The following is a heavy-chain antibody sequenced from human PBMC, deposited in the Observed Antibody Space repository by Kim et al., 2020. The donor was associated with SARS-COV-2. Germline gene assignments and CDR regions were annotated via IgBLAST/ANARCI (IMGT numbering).Heavy chain of an antibody. CDR2: IYYSGST. Sequence: SETLSLTCTVSGDSVSSGSYFWSWIRQPPGKGLEWIGYIYYSGSTNFNPSLKSRVTISVDTSKNQFSLKLSSVTAADTAVYYCARDTRIGSNTVTTGYYGMDVWGQGTTVTVSS. J-gene: IGHJ6*02. CDR3: ARDTRIGSNTVTTGYYGMDV. V-gene: IGHV4-61*01. D-gene: IGHD4-17*01. CDR1: GDSVSSGSYF.